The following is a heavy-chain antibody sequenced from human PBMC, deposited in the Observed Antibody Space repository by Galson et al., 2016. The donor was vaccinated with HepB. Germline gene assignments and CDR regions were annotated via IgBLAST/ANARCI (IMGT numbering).Heavy chain of an antibody. CDR2: INPNSGST. V-gene: IGHV1-2*05. CDR3: AREGIAVMGALDF. J-gene: IGHJ4*02. D-gene: IGHD6-19*01. CDR1: GYTFTSYT. Sequence: SVKVSCKASGYTFTSYTIHWVRQAPGQGLEWMGRINPNSGSTKLAQRFHDRVTLTRDTSSSTAYMELSGLTSDDTVMYYCAREGIAVMGALDFWAQGTLVTVSS.